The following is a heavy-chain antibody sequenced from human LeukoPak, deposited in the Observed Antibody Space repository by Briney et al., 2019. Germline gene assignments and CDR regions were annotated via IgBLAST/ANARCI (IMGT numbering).Heavy chain of an antibody. Sequence: PSETLSLTCTVSGGSISSSSYYWGWIRQPPGKGLEWIGSIHYSGSTYYNPSLKSRVTISVDTSKNQFSLELSSVTAADTAVYYCARDGSDSSGYTSFDYWGQGTLVTVSS. D-gene: IGHD3-22*01. CDR1: GGSISSSSYY. V-gene: IGHV4-39*07. CDR2: IHYSGST. J-gene: IGHJ4*02. CDR3: ARDGSDSSGYTSFDY.